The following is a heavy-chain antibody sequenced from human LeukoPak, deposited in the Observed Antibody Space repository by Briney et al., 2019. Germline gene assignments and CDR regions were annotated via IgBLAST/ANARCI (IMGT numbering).Heavy chain of an antibody. CDR1: GFKFADAP. CDR3: AKDVSFRRGHNFDASDV. Sequence: GSLRLSCTASGFKFADAPMHWVRQPPGKGLEWIALITWDATDSYYADSVKGRFTISRDDSRNTLCLQMNSLRSEDTALYFCAKDVSFRRGHNFDASDVWGLGTMVIVSS. D-gene: IGHD5-24*01. V-gene: IGHV3-43*01. J-gene: IGHJ3*01. CDR2: ITWDATDS.